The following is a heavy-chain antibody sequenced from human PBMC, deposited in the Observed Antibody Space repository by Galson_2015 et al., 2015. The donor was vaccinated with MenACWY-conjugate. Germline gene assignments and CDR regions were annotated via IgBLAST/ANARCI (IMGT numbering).Heavy chain of an antibody. D-gene: IGHD2-21*02. V-gene: IGHV4-59*08. J-gene: IGHJ1*01. Sequence: SETLSLTCPVFGASITSIYWSWFRQPPGQGLEWIAYIRENGDLKDNPPFMSRVTISVDKSKNQFSLDLSSVTAADTAVYYCARRLRSDCYCFQHWGQGTLVTVSS. CDR1: GASITSIY. CDR2: IRENGDL. CDR3: ARRLRSDCYCFQH.